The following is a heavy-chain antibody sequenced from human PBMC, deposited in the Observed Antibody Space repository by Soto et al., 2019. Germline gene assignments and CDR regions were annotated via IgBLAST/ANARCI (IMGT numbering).Heavy chain of an antibody. CDR2: IIPIFGTA. V-gene: IGHV1-69*13. CDR1: GGTFSSYS. D-gene: IGHD3-10*01. Sequence: GASVNVSCKSSGGTFSSYSISWVRQAPGQGLEWMGGIIPIFGTANYAQKFQGRVTITADESTSTAYMELSSLRSEDTAVYYCARELGRYYYGSGSYYFDYWGQGTLVTVSS. J-gene: IGHJ4*02. CDR3: ARELGRYYYGSGSYYFDY.